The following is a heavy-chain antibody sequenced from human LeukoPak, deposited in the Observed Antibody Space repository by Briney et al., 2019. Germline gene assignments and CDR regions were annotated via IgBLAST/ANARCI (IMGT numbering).Heavy chain of an antibody. CDR1: GYTFTSYG. V-gene: IGHV1-18*01. D-gene: IGHD3-10*01. J-gene: IGHJ6*03. Sequence: GASVKVSCKASGYTFTSYGISWVRQAPGQGLEWMGWISAYNGNTNYAQKFQGRVTITADESTSTAYMELSSLRSEDTAAYYCARDEPNYYGSGSPYYYYYMDVWGKGTTVTVSS. CDR3: ARDEPNYYGSGSPYYYYYMDV. CDR2: ISAYNGNT.